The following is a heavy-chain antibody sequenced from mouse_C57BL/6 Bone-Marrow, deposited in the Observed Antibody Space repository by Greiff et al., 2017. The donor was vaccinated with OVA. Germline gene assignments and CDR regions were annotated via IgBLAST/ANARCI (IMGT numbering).Heavy chain of an antibody. CDR1: GFNIKDDY. J-gene: IGHJ2*01. V-gene: IGHV14-4*01. CDR2: IDPENGDT. Sequence: EVQLVESGAELVRPGASVKLSCTASGFNIKDDYMHWVKQRPEQGLEWIGWIDPENGDTEYASKFQGKATITADTSSNTAYLQLSSLTSEDTAVYYCTPDGYYDYWGQGTTLTVSS. CDR3: TPDGYYDY. D-gene: IGHD2-3*01.